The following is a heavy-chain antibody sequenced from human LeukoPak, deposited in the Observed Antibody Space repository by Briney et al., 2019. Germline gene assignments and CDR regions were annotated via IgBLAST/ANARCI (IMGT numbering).Heavy chain of an antibody. CDR3: ARLYYDSSGYYDDAFDI. Sequence: ASVKVSCKASGYTFTSYDINWVRQATGHGLEWMGWMNPNSGNTGYAQKFQGRVTITRNTSISTAYMELSSLRSEDTAVYHCARLYYDSSGYYDDAFDIWGQGTMVTVSS. J-gene: IGHJ3*02. CDR2: MNPNSGNT. D-gene: IGHD3-22*01. V-gene: IGHV1-8*03. CDR1: GYTFTSYD.